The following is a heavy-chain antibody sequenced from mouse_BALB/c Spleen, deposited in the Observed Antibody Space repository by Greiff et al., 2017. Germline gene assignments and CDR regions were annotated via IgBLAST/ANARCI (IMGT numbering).Heavy chain of an antibody. Sequence: EVMLVESGGGLVQPGGSLKLSCAASGFTFSSYGMSWVRQTPDKRLELVATINSNGGSTYYPDSVKGRFTISRDNAKNTLYLQMSSLKSEDTAMYYCARTTTVLPMDYWGQGTSVTVSS. V-gene: IGHV5-6-3*01. D-gene: IGHD1-1*01. CDR2: INSNGGST. CDR1: GFTFSSYG. J-gene: IGHJ4*01. CDR3: ARTTTVLPMDY.